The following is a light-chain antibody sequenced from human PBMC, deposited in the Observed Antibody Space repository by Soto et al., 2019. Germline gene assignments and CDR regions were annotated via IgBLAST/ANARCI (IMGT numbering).Light chain of an antibody. CDR2: DTS. CDR1: QGVSSL. CDR3: QQYNTRPYT. J-gene: IGKJ2*01. Sequence: VLTQSPATLSVSPGERATLSCRASQGVSSLLAWYQQKPRQAPRLLIYDTSTRATGVPARFSGSGSGTDFTLIISSLQSEDFAIYYCQQYNTRPYTFGQGTKLEIK. V-gene: IGKV3-15*01.